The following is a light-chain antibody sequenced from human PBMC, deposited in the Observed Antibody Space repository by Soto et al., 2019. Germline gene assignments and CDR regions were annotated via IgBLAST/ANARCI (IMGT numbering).Light chain of an antibody. CDR2: ADS. Sequence: DIQMTQSPSSLSASVGDRVTITCRASQNISDSLNWYQHKPGQAPKLLIYADSRLQSGVPSRFSGSGSETDFSLTISSLQPEDFASYFCQRSWTFGQGTK. CDR3: QRSWT. CDR1: QNISDS. V-gene: IGKV1-39*01. J-gene: IGKJ2*01.